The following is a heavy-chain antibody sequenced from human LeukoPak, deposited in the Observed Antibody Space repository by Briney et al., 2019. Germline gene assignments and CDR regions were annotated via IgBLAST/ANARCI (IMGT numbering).Heavy chain of an antibody. D-gene: IGHD2-15*01. CDR2: VSSSGSNT. CDR3: ARHCSGGSCSDY. CDR1: GFTFSVSV. V-gene: IGHV3-23*05. J-gene: IGHJ4*02. Sequence: GGSLRLSCAASGFTFSVSVMNWVRQAPGKGLEWVSGVSSSGSNTYYAESVKGRFTISRDNHKNTVHLQMNSLRAEDTAVYYCARHCSGGSCSDYWGQGTLVTVSS.